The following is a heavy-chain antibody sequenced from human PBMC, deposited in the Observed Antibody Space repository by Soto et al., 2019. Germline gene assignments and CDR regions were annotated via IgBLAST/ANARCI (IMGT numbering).Heavy chain of an antibody. CDR3: ARAGGLGAVAADY. D-gene: IGHD6-19*01. CDR2: IYHSGST. CDR1: GGSISSGGYS. J-gene: IGHJ4*02. V-gene: IGHV4-30-2*01. Sequence: QLQLQESGSGLVEPSQTLALACDVSGGSISSGGYSWSRIRQPPGKGLEWIGYIYHSGSTYYNPSLKSRVTISVDRSKNQFSLKLSSVTAADTAVYYCARAGGLGAVAADYWGQGTLVTVSS.